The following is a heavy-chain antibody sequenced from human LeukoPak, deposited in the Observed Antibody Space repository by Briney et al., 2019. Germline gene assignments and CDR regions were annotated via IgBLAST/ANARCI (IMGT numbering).Heavy chain of an antibody. Sequence: ASVKVSCKTSGYTFSTYDINWERQAAGQGLEWMGWMNPNSGNTGFAQKFQGRATITRDTSITTAYLELSSLRSEDTAVYYCARAIRYQLLSDYWGQGTLVTVSS. J-gene: IGHJ4*02. CDR2: MNPNSGNT. D-gene: IGHD2-2*01. CDR1: GYTFSTYD. CDR3: ARAIRYQLLSDY. V-gene: IGHV1-8*03.